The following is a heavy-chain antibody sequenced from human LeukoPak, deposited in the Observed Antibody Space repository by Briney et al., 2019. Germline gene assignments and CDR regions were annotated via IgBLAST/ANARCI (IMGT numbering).Heavy chain of an antibody. V-gene: IGHV4-61*01. D-gene: IGHD3-9*01. CDR3: ARDVNLGYFDWLLSGPDAFDI. J-gene: IGHJ3*02. CDR1: GGSVSSGSYY. CDR2: IYYSGST. Sequence: SETLSLTCTVSGGSVSSGSYYWSWIRQPPGKGLEWIGYIYYSGSTNYNPSLKSRVTISVDTSKNQFSLKLSSVTAADTAVYYCARDVNLGYFDWLLSGPDAFDIWGQGTMVTVSS.